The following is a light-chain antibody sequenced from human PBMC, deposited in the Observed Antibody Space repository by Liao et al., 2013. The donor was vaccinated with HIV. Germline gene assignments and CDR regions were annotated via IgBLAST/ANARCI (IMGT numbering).Light chain of an antibody. V-gene: IGLV3-1*01. CDR1: KLGDKY. CDR2: EDK. CDR3: QAWDSNEVI. J-gene: IGLJ2*01. Sequence: SYELTQPPSVSESPGQTAIITCSGEKLGDKYVRWYQQKPGQSPVLVIYEDKKRPSGIPERFSGSNSGNTATLTISGTQAMDEADYYCQAWDSNEVIFGGGTKLTVV.